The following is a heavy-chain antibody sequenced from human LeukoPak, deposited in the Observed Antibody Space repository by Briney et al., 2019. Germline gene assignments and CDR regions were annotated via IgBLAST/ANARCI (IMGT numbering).Heavy chain of an antibody. CDR3: AKTARRGGQNWLDP. D-gene: IGHD3-16*01. CDR2: INPNSGGT. V-gene: IGHV1-2*02. Sequence: ASVKVSCKASGYTFTGYYMHWVRQAPGQGLEWMGWINPNSGGTNYAQKFHGRVTMASDTSIRTAYMDLNRVGPDDTAVYYCAKTARRGGQNWLDPWGQGTLVTVSS. J-gene: IGHJ5*02. CDR1: GYTFTGYY.